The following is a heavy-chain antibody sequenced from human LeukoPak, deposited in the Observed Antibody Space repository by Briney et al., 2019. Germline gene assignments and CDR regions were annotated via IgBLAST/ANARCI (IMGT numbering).Heavy chain of an antibody. D-gene: IGHD3-9*01. J-gene: IGHJ4*02. CDR1: GFTVSSNY. Sequence: PGGSLRLSCAASGFTVSSNYKNWVRQAPGKGLEWVSVIYSGGSTYYADSVKGRFTISRDNSKNTLYLQMNSLRAEDTAVYYCARGPVNFPFDYWGQGTLVTVSS. V-gene: IGHV3-66*01. CDR3: ARGPVNFPFDY. CDR2: IYSGGST.